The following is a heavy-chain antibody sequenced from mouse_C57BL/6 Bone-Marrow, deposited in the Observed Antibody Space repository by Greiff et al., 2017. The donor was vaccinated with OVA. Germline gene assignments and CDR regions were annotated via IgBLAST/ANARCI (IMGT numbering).Heavy chain of an antibody. CDR2: INPSSGYT. Sequence: VQLQQSGAELVKPGASVKLSCKASGYTFTSYWMHWVKQRPGQGLEWIGYINPSSGYTTYNQKFKDKATLTADKSSSTAYMQLSSLTYAYSAVYYCARNGNYNAMDYWGQGTSVTVSS. D-gene: IGHD2-1*01. CDR1: GYTFTSYW. V-gene: IGHV1-7*01. J-gene: IGHJ4*01. CDR3: ARNGNYNAMDY.